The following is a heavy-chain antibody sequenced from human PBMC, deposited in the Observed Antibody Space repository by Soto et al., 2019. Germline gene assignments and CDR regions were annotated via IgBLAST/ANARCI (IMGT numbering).Heavy chain of an antibody. CDR3: ARDLITLTNRPQPDAFDI. Sequence: ASVKVSCKASGYTFTSYYMHWVRQAPGQGLEWMGIINPSGGSTSYAQKFQGRVTMTRDTSTSTVYMELSSLRSEDTAVYYCARDLITLTNRPQPDAFDIWGQAKMVTV. J-gene: IGHJ3*02. CDR1: GYTFTSYY. CDR2: INPSGGST. D-gene: IGHD3-10*01. V-gene: IGHV1-46*01.